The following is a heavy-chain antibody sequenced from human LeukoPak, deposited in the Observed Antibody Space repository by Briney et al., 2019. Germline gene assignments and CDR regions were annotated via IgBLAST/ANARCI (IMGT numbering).Heavy chain of an antibody. V-gene: IGHV1-18*04. CDR2: TSAYNGNT. Sequence: GASVKVSCKASGYTFTSYGISWVRQAPGQGLEWMGWTSAYNGNTNYAQKLQGRVTMTTDTSTSTAYMELRSLRSDDTAVYYCARDRRGTAMAPGDYWGQGTLVTVSS. J-gene: IGHJ4*02. D-gene: IGHD5-18*01. CDR1: GYTFTSYG. CDR3: ARDRRGTAMAPGDY.